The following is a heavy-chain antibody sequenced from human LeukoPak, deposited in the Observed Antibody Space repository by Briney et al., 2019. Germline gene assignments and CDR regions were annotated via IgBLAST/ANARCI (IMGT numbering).Heavy chain of an antibody. CDR2: TSDSGST. J-gene: IGHJ4*02. CDR3: ARVERLGYEDY. Sequence: SETLSLTCAVYGGSFSGYYWSWIRQPPGKGLEWIGETSDSGSTNYNPSLESRVTISADTSKNQFSLKLTSVTAADTAVYYCARVERLGYEDYWGQGTLVTISS. D-gene: IGHD2-15*01. V-gene: IGHV4-34*01. CDR1: GGSFSGYY.